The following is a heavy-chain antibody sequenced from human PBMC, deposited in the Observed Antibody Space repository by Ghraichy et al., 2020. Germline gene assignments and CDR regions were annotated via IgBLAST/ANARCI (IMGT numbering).Heavy chain of an antibody. CDR3: ARELGDYDFWSGYPYYYYYYMDV. J-gene: IGHJ6*03. CDR1: GFTFSSYW. Sequence: SCAASGFTFSSYWMGWVRQAPGKGLEWVANIKQDGSEKYYVDSVKGRFTISRDNAKNSLYLQMNSLRAEDTAVYYCARELGDYDFWSGYPYYYYYYMDVWGKGTTVTVSS. D-gene: IGHD3-3*01. V-gene: IGHV3-7*04. CDR2: IKQDGSEK.